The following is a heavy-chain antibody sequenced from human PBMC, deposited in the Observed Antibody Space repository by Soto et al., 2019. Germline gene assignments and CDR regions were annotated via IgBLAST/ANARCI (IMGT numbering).Heavy chain of an antibody. CDR1: GVPFSNYA. D-gene: IGHD7-27*01. J-gene: IGHJ6*02. CDR3: AKGRLTLAGYGMDV. Sequence: EVQLLESGGGLVQPGESPRLSCTASGVPFSNYAMSWVRQAPGKGLEWVSTVSGSGGSTYYAGFVMGRFTISRDNSKSTLYLEMNSLRAEDTAVYYCAKGRLTLAGYGMDVWGQGTTVTVSS. CDR2: VSGSGGST. V-gene: IGHV3-23*01.